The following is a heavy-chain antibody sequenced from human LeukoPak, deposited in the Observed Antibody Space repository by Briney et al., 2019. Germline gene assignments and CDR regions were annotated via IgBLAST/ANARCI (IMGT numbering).Heavy chain of an antibody. D-gene: IGHD3-9*01. Sequence: GASVKVSCKASGYTFTGYYMHWVRQAPGQGLEWMGWINPNSGGTNYAQKFQGRVTMTRDTSISTAYMELSRLRSDDTAVYYCAREAGLRYYPYYMDVWGKGTTVTVSS. CDR1: GYTFTGYY. V-gene: IGHV1-2*02. J-gene: IGHJ6*03. CDR3: AREAGLRYYPYYMDV. CDR2: INPNSGGT.